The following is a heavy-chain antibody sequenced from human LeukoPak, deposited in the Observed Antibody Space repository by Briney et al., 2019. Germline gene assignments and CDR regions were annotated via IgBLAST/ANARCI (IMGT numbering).Heavy chain of an antibody. Sequence: GGSLRLSCAASGFTFSSYWMSWVRQAPGKGLEWVANIKDDGSEKFYVDSLRGRFIISRDNARNSLSLQMNYLTDEDTAVYYCARPILYTTGSDYWGQGTLLTVSS. CDR3: ARPILYTTGSDY. CDR1: GFTFSSYW. J-gene: IGHJ4*02. D-gene: IGHD6-25*01. V-gene: IGHV3-7*01. CDR2: IKDDGSEK.